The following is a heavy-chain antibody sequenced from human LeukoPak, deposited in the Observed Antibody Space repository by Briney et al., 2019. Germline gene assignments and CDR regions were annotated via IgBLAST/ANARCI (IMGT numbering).Heavy chain of an antibody. CDR3: AVSSIAARRWSTSPPVFDY. D-gene: IGHD6-6*01. J-gene: IGHJ4*02. V-gene: IGHV3-21*01. Sequence: GGSLRLSCTASGFTFSSYNMNWVRQAPGQGLEWVSSISSNNSYIYYADSVKGRFTISRDNAKNSVYLQMNSLRAEDTAVYYCAVSSIAARRWSTSPPVFDYWGQGTLVIVSS. CDR1: GFTFSSYN. CDR2: ISSNNSYI.